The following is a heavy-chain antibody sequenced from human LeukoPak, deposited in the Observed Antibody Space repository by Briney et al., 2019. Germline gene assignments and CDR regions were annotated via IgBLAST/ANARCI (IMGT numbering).Heavy chain of an antibody. CDR3: ARLSQGSGSYLDYYYYYYMDV. D-gene: IGHD3-10*01. J-gene: IGHJ6*03. Sequence: SETLSLTCTVSGFSISNYYWSWIRQPAGKGLEWIGRIYTNGNTKYNPSLKSRVTMSVDMSKNQFSLKLSSVTAADTAVYYCARLSQGSGSYLDYYYYYYMDVWGKGTTVTVSS. CDR1: GFSISNYY. V-gene: IGHV4-4*07. CDR2: IYTNGNT.